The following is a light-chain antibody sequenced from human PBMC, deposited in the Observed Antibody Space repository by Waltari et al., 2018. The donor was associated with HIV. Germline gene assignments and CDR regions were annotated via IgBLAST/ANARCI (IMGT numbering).Light chain of an antibody. CDR1: TSNIGSNY. V-gene: IGLV1-47*01. J-gene: IGLJ3*02. CDR3: AAWDDSLSGWV. CDR2: RSN. Sequence: QSVLTQPPSASGTPGQRVTIPCSGSTSNIGSNYIYWYQQLPGTAPKLLIYRSNQRPSGVPDRFSGSKSGTSASLAISGLRSEDEADYSCAAWDDSLSGWVFGGGTKLTVL.